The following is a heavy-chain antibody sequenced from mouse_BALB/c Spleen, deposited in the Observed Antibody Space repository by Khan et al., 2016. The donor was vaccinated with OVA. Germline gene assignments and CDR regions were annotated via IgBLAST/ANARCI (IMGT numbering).Heavy chain of an antibody. D-gene: IGHD1-1*01. J-gene: IGHJ2*01. CDR2: ISYSGNT. CDR3: ARVYGGDFDY. CDR1: GYSITTDYA. V-gene: IGHV3-2*02. Sequence: VQLQQSGPGLVKPSQSLSLTCTVTGYSITTDYAWNWIRQFPGKKLEWMGFISYSGNTKYNPSLKSRISITRDTSKNQFFLQLKSVTTEDTARYYCARVYGGDFDYWGQGTTLIVSS.